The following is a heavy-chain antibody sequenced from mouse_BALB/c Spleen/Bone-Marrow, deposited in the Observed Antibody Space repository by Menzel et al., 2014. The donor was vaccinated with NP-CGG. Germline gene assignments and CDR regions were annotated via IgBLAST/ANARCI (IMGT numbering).Heavy chain of an antibody. CDR3: AKNYYYGYVAY. Sequence: EVHLVESGGGLVQPGGSLKLSCAASGFDFSRYWMTWVRQAPGKGLEWIGEINPASSTINYTPSLKGKFIISRDNAKNTLYLQMSKVRSEDTALYYCAKNYYYGYVAYWGQGTLVTVSA. CDR2: INPASSTI. CDR1: GFDFSRYW. D-gene: IGHD1-2*01. J-gene: IGHJ3*01. V-gene: IGHV4-1*02.